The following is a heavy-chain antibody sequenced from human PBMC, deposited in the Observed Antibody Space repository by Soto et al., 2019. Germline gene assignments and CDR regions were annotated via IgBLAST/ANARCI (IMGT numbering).Heavy chain of an antibody. J-gene: IGHJ6*02. CDR2: VHYSGSV. D-gene: IGHD2-21*02. CDR1: GGSISFDHYH. Sequence: QVQLQQSGPGLVKPSQTLSLTCTVSGGSISFDHYHWTWIRQPPGKGLEWIGYVHYSGSVLYNPSLQSRVSLSVDTSKNLFSLKLSSVTAADTAVYFCAREDDGGDRDYYGLDVWGQGTTVTVSS. V-gene: IGHV4-30-4*01. CDR3: AREDDGGDRDYYGLDV.